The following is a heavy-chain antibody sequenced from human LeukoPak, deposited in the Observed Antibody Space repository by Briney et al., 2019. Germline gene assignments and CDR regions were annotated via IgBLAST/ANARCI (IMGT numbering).Heavy chain of an antibody. Sequence: GGSLRLSCAASGFTFSSYSMNWVHQAPGKGLEWVSSISSSSSYIYYADSVKGRFTISRDNAKNSLYLQMNSLRAEDTAVYYCAREESSSWYGGDWFDPWGQGTLVTVSS. D-gene: IGHD6-13*01. CDR3: AREESSSWYGGDWFDP. V-gene: IGHV3-21*01. CDR1: GFTFSSYS. CDR2: ISSSSSYI. J-gene: IGHJ5*02.